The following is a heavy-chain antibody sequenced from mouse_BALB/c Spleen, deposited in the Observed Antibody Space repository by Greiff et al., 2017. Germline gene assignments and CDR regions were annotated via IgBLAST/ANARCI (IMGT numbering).Heavy chain of an antibody. Sequence: EVQVVESGGGLVQPGGSMKLSCVASGFTFSNYWMNWVRQSPGKGLEWVAEIRLKSNNYATHYAESVKGRFTISRDDSKSSVYLQMNNLRAEDTGIYYCTSLTGTDYYAMDYWGQGTSVTVSS. CDR1: GFTFSNYW. CDR3: TSLTGTDYYAMDY. J-gene: IGHJ4*01. V-gene: IGHV6-6*02. D-gene: IGHD4-1*01. CDR2: IRLKSNNYAT.